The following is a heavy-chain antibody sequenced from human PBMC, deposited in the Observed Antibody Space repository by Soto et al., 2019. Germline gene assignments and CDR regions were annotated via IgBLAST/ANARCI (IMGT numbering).Heavy chain of an antibody. D-gene: IGHD2-8*01. CDR3: ARYNSYAIDY. CDR2: FYHSGST. CDR1: GYSISNAFY. V-gene: IGHV4-38-2*01. J-gene: IGHJ4*02. Sequence: SETLSLTCAVSGYSISNAFYCAWFRQPPGKGLEWIATFYHSGSTYYRPSLASRVTLSVDTSKNQFSLKMTSVTAADRAMYFCARYNSYAIDYWGRGTLVTV.